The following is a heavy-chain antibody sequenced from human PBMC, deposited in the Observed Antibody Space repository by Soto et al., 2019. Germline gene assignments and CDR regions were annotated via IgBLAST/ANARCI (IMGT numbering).Heavy chain of an antibody. J-gene: IGHJ5*02. V-gene: IGHV4-34*01. CDR1: GGSFSGYY. CDR3: ARGYGSGSYYNGA. Sequence: QVQLQQWGAGLLKPSETLSLTCAVYGGSFSGYYWSWIRQPPGKGLEWIGEINRGGSTSYTPSLKSRVXXSXDXXKNQFSLKLSSVTAADTAVYYCARGYGSGSYYNGAWGQGTLVTVSS. CDR2: INRGGST. D-gene: IGHD3-10*01.